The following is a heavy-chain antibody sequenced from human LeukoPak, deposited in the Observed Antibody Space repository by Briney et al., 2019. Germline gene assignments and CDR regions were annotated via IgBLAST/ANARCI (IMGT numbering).Heavy chain of an antibody. D-gene: IGHD3-10*01. V-gene: IGHV3-21*01. J-gene: IGHJ6*03. CDR3: ARESSYYVSGNHYYYYMDV. CDR1: GFTFSSYS. CDR2: ISPDNNYM. Sequence: GGSLRLSCGASGFTFSSYSMNWVRQAPGKGLEWVSSISPDNNYMYYADSVKGRFTISRDNAKNSLYLQMNSLRAEDTAVYYCARESSYYVSGNHYYYYMDVWGKGTTVTVSS.